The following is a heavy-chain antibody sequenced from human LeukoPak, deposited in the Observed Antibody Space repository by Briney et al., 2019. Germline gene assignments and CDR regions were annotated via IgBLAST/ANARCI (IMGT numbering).Heavy chain of an antibody. CDR1: GFTFSSYG. Sequence: GGSLRLSCAASGFTFSSYGMHWVRQAPGKGLEWVAVISYDGSNKYYADSVKGRFTISRDNSKNTLCLQMNSLRAEDTAVYYCAKDHGHFDYWGQGTLVTVSS. CDR2: ISYDGSNK. J-gene: IGHJ4*02. V-gene: IGHV3-30*18. CDR3: AKDHGHFDY. D-gene: IGHD3/OR15-3a*01.